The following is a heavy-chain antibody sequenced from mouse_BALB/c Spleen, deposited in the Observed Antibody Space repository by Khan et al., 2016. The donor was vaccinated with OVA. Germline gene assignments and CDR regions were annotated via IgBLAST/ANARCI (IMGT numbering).Heavy chain of an antibody. CDR3: ARSGLLQGLFGY. J-gene: IGHJ3*01. D-gene: IGHD2-12*01. Sequence: VQLQQSGPELVKPGASVKISCKTSGFSFTDYMMLWVKQSHGKSLEWIGSINPYYGSTTYNLKFKDKATLTVDKSSNTAYLQLNSLTSEESAVYYCARSGLLQGLFGYWGQGTLVTVSA. V-gene: IGHV1-39*01. CDR2: INPYYGST. CDR1: GFSFTDYM.